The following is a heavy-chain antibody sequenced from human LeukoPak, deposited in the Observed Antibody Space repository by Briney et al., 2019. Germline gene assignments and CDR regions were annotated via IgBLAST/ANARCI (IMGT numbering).Heavy chain of an antibody. CDR2: IKQDGSEK. V-gene: IGHV3-7*03. Sequence: GGSLRLSCAASGFTFGSYWMRWVRQAPGKGLEWVANIKQDGSEKNYVDSVKGRFTISRDNAKNSLYLQMNSLRAEDTAVCYCASGLELDYWGQGTLVTVSS. J-gene: IGHJ4*02. CDR3: ASGLELDY. CDR1: GFTFGSYW.